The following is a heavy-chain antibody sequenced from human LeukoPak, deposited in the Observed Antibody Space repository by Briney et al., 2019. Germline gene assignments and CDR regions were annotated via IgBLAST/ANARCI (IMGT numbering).Heavy chain of an antibody. CDR2: INPNSGGT. D-gene: IGHD3-22*01. CDR3: TRVSYYYDSSGYYRFDY. Sequence: ASVKVSCKASGYTFTGYYMHWVRQAPGQGLEWMGWINPNSGGTDYAQKFQGRVTMTRDTSISTAYMELSRLRSDDTAVYYCTRVSYYYDSSGYYRFDYWGQGTLVTVSS. CDR1: GYTFTGYY. J-gene: IGHJ4*02. V-gene: IGHV1-2*02.